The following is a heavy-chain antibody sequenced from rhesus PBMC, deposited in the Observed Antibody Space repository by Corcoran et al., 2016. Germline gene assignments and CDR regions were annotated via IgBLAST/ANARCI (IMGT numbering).Heavy chain of an antibody. CDR1: GFTSGNSD. CDR3: GRWGATWLDY. D-gene: IGHD1-38*01. J-gene: IGHJ4*01. Sequence: VQLVESGGGLVPPGGSLRLSCAAPGFTSGNSDLTWMRQSPGKGLEWVSYFRSGGTIFYSDSVKGRFTVSRDNAKSTLFLQMSSLRVEDTAFYYCGRWGATWLDYWGQGVLVTVSS. V-gene: IGHV3S43*01. CDR2: FRSGGTI.